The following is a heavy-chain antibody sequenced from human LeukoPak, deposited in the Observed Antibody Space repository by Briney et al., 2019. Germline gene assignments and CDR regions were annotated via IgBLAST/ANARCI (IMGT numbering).Heavy chain of an antibody. CDR3: ASGSEWFGSKLGY. D-gene: IGHD3-10*01. Sequence: GGSLRLSCAASGFTFSSYAMSWVRQTPGKGLEWVSAISAGGGSTYYADSVKGRFTISRDNSKNTLYLQMNSLRAEDTAVYYCASGSEWFGSKLGYWGQGTLVTVSS. CDR1: GFTFSSYA. J-gene: IGHJ4*02. V-gene: IGHV3-23*01. CDR2: ISAGGGST.